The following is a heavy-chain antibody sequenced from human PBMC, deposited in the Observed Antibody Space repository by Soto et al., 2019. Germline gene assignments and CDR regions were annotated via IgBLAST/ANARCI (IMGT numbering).Heavy chain of an antibody. D-gene: IGHD3-9*01. CDR1: GVFLRSIRYC. Sequence: ASVNLSLTWPVSGVFLRSIRYCWGRVRQPPGKGLEWIGSVYYSGSTYYNPSLESRVTISVDKSKNQFSLKLMSLSAADTAVYYCGRLEGLATISYYFDYWGQGTLVTVSS. V-gene: IGHV4-39*01. CDR3: GRLEGLATISYYFDY. J-gene: IGHJ4*02. CDR2: VYYSGST.